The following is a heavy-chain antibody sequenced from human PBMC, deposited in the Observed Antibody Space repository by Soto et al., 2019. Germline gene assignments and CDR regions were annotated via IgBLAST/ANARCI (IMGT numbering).Heavy chain of an antibody. J-gene: IGHJ3*01. CDR3: ARSLPGTYGAFDL. CDR1: EFTFRSYW. V-gene: IGHV3-74*01. CDR2: ISGDGSST. D-gene: IGHD1-7*01. Sequence: EVQLVDSGGGLVQPGGSLRLSCAASEFTFRSYWMHWVRQSPGKGLVWVSRISGDGSSTNYADSVKGGFTISRDNAKNTVYLQIDSLRAEDTAVYYCARSLPGTYGAFDLWGQGTMVTVSS.